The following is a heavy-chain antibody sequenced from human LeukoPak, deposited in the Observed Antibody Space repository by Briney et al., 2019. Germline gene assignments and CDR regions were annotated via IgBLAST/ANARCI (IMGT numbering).Heavy chain of an antibody. Sequence: ASVKVSCKASGYTFTSYYMHWVRQAPGQGLEWMGIINPSGGSTSYAQKFQGRVTMTRDMSTSTVYMELSSLRSEDTAVYYCAGLFEDSSGWDHAFDIWGQGTMVTVSS. CDR3: AGLFEDSSGWDHAFDI. V-gene: IGHV1-46*01. D-gene: IGHD6-19*01. J-gene: IGHJ3*02. CDR2: INPSGGST. CDR1: GYTFTSYY.